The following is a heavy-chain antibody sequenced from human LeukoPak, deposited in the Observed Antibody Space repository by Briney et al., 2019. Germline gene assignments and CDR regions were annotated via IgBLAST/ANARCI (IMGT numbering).Heavy chain of an antibody. CDR2: INSDGSRT. CDR1: GFSISGYW. CDR3: ATGASAIYSSGVVFDY. Sequence: GGSLRLSCAASGFSISGYWMHCVRQAPGRGLVCVSRINSDGSRTNYADSMKGRFPISRDNAKNTVYLQLNSLRAEDTACYYCATGASAIYSSGVVFDYWGQGTLVTVSS. J-gene: IGHJ4*02. V-gene: IGHV3-74*01. D-gene: IGHD6-19*01.